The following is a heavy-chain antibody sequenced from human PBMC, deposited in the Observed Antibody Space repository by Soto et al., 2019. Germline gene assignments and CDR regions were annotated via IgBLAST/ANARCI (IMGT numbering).Heavy chain of an antibody. J-gene: IGHJ4*02. CDR1: GFTFGSYA. CDR2: ISSNGGST. CDR3: ARFSGYYSDY. D-gene: IGHD3-22*01. Sequence: VQLVESGGGLVQPGGSLRLSCAASGFTFGSYAMHWVRQAPGKGLEYVSAISSNGGSTYYANSVKGRFTISRDNSKNTLYLQMGSLRAEDMAVYYCARFSGYYSDYWGQGTLVTVSS. V-gene: IGHV3-64*01.